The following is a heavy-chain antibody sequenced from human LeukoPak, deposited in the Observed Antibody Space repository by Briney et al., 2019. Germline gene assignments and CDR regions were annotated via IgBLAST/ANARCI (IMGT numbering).Heavy chain of an antibody. CDR2: ISSSSSYI. CDR3: ARDGLATINPDY. CDR1: GFIFSTYG. J-gene: IGHJ4*02. D-gene: IGHD5-12*01. V-gene: IGHV3-21*01. Sequence: GGSLRLSCAAPGFIFSTYGMSWVRQAPGKGLEWVSSISSSSSYIYYADSVKGRFTISRDNAKNSLYLQMNSLRAEDTAVYYCARDGLATINPDYWGQGTLVTVSS.